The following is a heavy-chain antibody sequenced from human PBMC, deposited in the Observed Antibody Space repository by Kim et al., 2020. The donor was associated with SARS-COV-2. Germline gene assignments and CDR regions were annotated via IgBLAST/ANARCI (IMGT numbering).Heavy chain of an antibody. V-gene: IGHV3-11*01. Sequence: GGSLRLSCAASGFTFSDYYMSWIRQAPGKGLEWVSYISSSGSTIYYADSVKGRFTISRDNAKNSLYLQMNSLRAEDTAVYYCANTDYYDSSDAFDIWGQGTMVTVSS. CDR1: GFTFSDYY. CDR2: ISSSGSTI. J-gene: IGHJ3*02. CDR3: ANTDYYDSSDAFDI. D-gene: IGHD3-22*01.